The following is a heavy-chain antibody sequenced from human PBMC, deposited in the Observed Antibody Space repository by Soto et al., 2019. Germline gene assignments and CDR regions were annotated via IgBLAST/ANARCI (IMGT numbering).Heavy chain of an antibody. J-gene: IGHJ6*02. CDR1: GGSIRSGGYY. D-gene: IGHD5-18*01. CDR2: IYYSGNT. V-gene: IGHV4-31*03. Sequence: SETLSLTCTVSGGSIRSGGYYWSWVRQNPRRGLEWIGNIYYSGNTYYNPSLKSRLTISVDTSKNQFSLNLSSVTAADTAVYYCARDRLMATAGAARHYFGLDVWGQGTTVTVSS. CDR3: ARDRLMATAGAARHYFGLDV.